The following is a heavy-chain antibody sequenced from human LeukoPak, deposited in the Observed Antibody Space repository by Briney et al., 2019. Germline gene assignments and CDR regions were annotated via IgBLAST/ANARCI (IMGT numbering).Heavy chain of an antibody. CDR1: GGSFSGYY. D-gene: IGHD6-13*01. V-gene: IGHV4-34*01. Sequence: KSSETLSLTCAVYGGSFSGYYWSWIRQPPGRGLEWIGEINHSGSTNYNPSLKSRVTISVDTSKNQFSLKLSSVTAADTAVYYCARLLSSWFNNWFDPWGQGTLVTVSA. CDR3: ARLLSSWFNNWFDP. CDR2: INHSGST. J-gene: IGHJ5*02.